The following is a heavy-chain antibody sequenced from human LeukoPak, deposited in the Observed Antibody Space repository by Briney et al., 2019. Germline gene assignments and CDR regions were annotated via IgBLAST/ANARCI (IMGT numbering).Heavy chain of an antibody. D-gene: IGHD2-15*01. CDR1: GYSISSGYY. J-gene: IGHJ4*02. CDR3: ATPLGVAATN. Sequence: SETLSLTCTVSGYSISSGYYWGWIRQPPGKGLEWIGSIYHSGRTFYNPSLKSRVTISVDTSKNQFSLKLTSVTAADTAVYYCATPLGVAATNWGQGTLVTVSS. CDR2: IYHSGRT. V-gene: IGHV4-38-2*02.